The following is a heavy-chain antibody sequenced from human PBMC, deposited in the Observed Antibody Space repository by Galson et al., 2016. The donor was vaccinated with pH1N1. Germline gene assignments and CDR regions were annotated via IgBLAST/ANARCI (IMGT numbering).Heavy chain of an antibody. CDR2: MNPNNDNT. D-gene: IGHD2-15*01. V-gene: IGHV1-8*01. J-gene: IGHJ4*02. Sequence: SVKVSCKASGYTFTDYDINWVRQGTGQGLEWMWWMNPNNDNTGYAQKFQGRVTMTRNTSISTAYMELSSLRSEDTAVYYCARGGYCSGGSCYDVFDYWGQGTLVTVS. CDR3: ARGGYCSGGSCYDVFDY. CDR1: GYTFTDYD.